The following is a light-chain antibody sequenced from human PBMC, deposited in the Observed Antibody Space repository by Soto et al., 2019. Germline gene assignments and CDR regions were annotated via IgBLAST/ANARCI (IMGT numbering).Light chain of an antibody. Sequence: EIVLTQSPGTLSLSPGERATLSCRASQSVSSRYLGWYQQKPSQAPMLLIYGASSWASGVPDRFSGSGSGTDFALTISRLQPEDFAAYYCQQYCSSPQTFGGGTKVEIK. CDR2: GAS. CDR3: QQYCSSPQT. V-gene: IGKV3-20*01. J-gene: IGKJ4*01. CDR1: QSVSSRY.